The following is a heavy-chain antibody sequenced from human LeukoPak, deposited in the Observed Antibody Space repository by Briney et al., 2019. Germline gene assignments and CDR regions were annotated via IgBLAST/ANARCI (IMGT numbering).Heavy chain of an antibody. D-gene: IGHD5-12*01. CDR2: IWSDGGT. CDR1: GVTVTYYY. J-gene: IGHJ6*03. V-gene: IGHV3-53*01. CDR3: GRVNIVAMGNYYWHYMDV. Sequence: WGSLRLSCAASGVTVTYYYLSWIRQAPGKGLEWVAGIWSDGGTYYAASVKGRFTISRDNSKNPLYLQMNSVRAEDTAVYYFGRVNIVAMGNYYWHYMDVWGKGTTVTISS.